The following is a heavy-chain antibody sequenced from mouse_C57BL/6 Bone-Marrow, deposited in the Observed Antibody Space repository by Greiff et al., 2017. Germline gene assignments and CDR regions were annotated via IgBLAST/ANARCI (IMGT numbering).Heavy chain of an antibody. D-gene: IGHD2-2*01. CDR2: IDPENGDT. J-gene: IGHJ2*01. V-gene: IGHV14-4*01. CDR1: GFNIKDDY. CDR3: TMGYDDY. Sequence: EVQLQQSGAELVRPGASVKLSCTASGFNIKDDYMHWVKQRPEQGLEWIGWIDPENGDTESASKFQGKATITADTSSNTAYLQLSSLTSEDTAVYYCTMGYDDYWGQGTTLTVSS.